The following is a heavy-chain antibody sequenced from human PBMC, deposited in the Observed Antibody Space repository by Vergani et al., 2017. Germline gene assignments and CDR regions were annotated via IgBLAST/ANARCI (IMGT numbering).Heavy chain of an antibody. J-gene: IGHJ4*02. Sequence: EVQLLESGGGLVQPGGSLRLSCAASGFTFSSYAMSWVRQAPGKGLEWVSAISGSGGSTYYADSVKGRFTISRDNSKNTLYLQMNSLRAEDTAVYYCARDSIVFSPTEGPGGYWGQGTLVTVSS. CDR1: GFTFSSYA. V-gene: IGHV3-23*01. CDR2: ISGSGGST. CDR3: ARDSIVFSPTEGPGGY. D-gene: IGHD2/OR15-2a*01.